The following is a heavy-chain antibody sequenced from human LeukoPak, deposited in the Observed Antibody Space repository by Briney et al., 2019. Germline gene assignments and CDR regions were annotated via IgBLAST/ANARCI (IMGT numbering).Heavy chain of an antibody. CDR2: IKSKTDGGTA. D-gene: IGHD3-3*01. V-gene: IGHV3-15*01. CDR3: AKLPKFGVVPYCDY. Sequence: GGSLRLSCAASGFTFKNAWMSWVRQAPGKGLEWVALIKSKTDGGTADYAAPVKGRFTISRDDSKNTLYLEMNSLKTEDTAVYYCAKLPKFGVVPYCDYWGQGTLVTVSS. CDR1: GFTFKNAW. J-gene: IGHJ4*02.